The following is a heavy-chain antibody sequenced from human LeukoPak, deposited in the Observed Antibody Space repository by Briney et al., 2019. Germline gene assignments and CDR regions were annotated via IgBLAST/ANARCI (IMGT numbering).Heavy chain of an antibody. CDR1: GXTFSSYA. CDR3: ARDYGSHGEYFDY. D-gene: IGHD4-17*01. CDR2: ISASGGST. V-gene: IGHV3-23*01. Sequence: GGSLRLSWAASGXTFSSYAMSWVRQAPGKGLEWVSAISASGGSTYYADSVKGRFTISRDNAKNSLSLQMSSLRDEDAAVYYCARDYGSHGEYFDYWGQGTLVTVSS. J-gene: IGHJ4*02.